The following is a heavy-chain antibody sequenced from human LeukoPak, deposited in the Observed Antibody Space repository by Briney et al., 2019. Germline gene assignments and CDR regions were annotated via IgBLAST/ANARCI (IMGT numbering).Heavy chain of an antibody. CDR2: IYHSGST. V-gene: IGHV4-30-2*01. CDR3: ARATMVPGVRYFAY. Sequence: PSETLSLTCAVCGGSISSGGYYWSWIRQPTGKGLEWIGYIYHSGSTYYNPSLKSRVTISVDRSKNQFSLKLSSVTAADTAVYYCARATMVPGVRYFAYWGQRTLVTVSS. CDR1: GGSISSGGYY. J-gene: IGHJ4*02. D-gene: IGHD3-10*01.